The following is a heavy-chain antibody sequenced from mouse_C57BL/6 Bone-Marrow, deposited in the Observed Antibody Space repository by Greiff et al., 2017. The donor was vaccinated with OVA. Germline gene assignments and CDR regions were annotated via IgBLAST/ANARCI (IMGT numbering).Heavy chain of an antibody. J-gene: IGHJ2*01. V-gene: IGHV1-26*01. CDR3: ARYPHGSSQRYFDY. CDR1: GYTFTDYY. CDR2: INPNNGGT. Sequence: VQLQQSGPELVKPGASVKISCKASGYTFTDYYMNWVKQSHGKSLEWIGDINPNNGGTSYNQKFKGKATLTVDKSSSTAYMELRSLTSEDSAVYYCARYPHGSSQRYFDYWGQGTTLTVSS. D-gene: IGHD1-1*01.